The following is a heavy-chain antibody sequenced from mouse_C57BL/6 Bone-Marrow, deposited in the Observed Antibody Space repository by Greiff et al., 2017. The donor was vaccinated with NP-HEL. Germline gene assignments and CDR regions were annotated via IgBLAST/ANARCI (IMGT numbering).Heavy chain of an antibody. CDR1: GYTFTSYW. CDR3: ARQEGVYYDYGGFAY. V-gene: IGHV1-52*01. Sequence: QVQLQQPGAELVRPGSSVKLSCKASGYTFTSYWMHWVKQRPIQGLEWIGNIDPSDSETHYNQKFKDKVTLTVDKSSSTAYMQLSSLTSEDSAVYYCARQEGVYYDYGGFAYWGQGTLVTVSA. J-gene: IGHJ3*01. D-gene: IGHD2-4*01. CDR2: IDPSDSET.